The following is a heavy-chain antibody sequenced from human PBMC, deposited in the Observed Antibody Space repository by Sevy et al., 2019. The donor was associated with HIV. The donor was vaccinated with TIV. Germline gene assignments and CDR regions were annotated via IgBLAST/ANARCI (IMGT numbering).Heavy chain of an antibody. D-gene: IGHD2-2*01. V-gene: IGHV3-23*01. CDR2: ISESGDRT. Sequence: GGSLRLSCAASGFTFRNYAMTWVRQAPGKGLEWVSVISESGDRTYYADSVKGRFTVSRDNSKNTMYLQMNTLRAEDTDVYYCAKYGSNKYYMSCGYFYMDVWGKGTTVTVSS. CDR1: GFTFRNYA. CDR3: AKYGSNKYYMSCGYFYMDV. J-gene: IGHJ6*03.